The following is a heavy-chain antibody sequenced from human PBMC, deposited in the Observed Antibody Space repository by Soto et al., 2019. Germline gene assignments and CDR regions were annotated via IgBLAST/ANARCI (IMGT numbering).Heavy chain of an antibody. D-gene: IGHD3-10*01. V-gene: IGHV3-73*02. J-gene: IGHJ4*02. Sequence: EGQLVESGGGLVQPGGSLKLSCAASGFIFSNSAIHWVRQASGKGLEWVGRIRSKANNYTTTYTASVKGRFTISRDDSKNTAYLQMSTLKSEDTAVYYCSRLGFASHGVDCWGLGTLVTVSS. CDR1: GFIFSNSA. CDR3: SRLGFASHGVDC. CDR2: IRSKANNYTT.